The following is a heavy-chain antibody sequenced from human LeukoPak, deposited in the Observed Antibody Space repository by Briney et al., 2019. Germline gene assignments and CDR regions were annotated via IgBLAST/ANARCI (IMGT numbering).Heavy chain of an antibody. Sequence: ASVKVSCKASGYTFTDYYMHWVRQAPGQGFEWMGWINPNSGDTNYAQKFQGRVTMTRDTSISTAHMELSRLRSDDTAVYYCARASFLYCSSTTCLFDYWGQRTLVIVSS. CDR2: INPNSGDT. J-gene: IGHJ4*02. CDR1: GYTFTDYY. CDR3: ARASFLYCSSTTCLFDY. D-gene: IGHD2-2*01. V-gene: IGHV1-2*02.